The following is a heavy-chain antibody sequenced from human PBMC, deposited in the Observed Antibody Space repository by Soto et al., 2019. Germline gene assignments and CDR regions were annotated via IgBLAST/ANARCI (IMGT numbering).Heavy chain of an antibody. J-gene: IGHJ4*02. CDR2: IYYSGST. Sequence: PSETLSLTCTVSGGSISSYYWSWIRQPPGKGLEWIGYIYYSGSTNYNPSLKSRVTISVDTSKNQFSLKLSSVTSAYTAVYYCARLSIAAAGFDYWGQGTLVTVSS. CDR3: ARLSIAAAGFDY. V-gene: IGHV4-59*08. D-gene: IGHD6-13*01. CDR1: GGSISSYY.